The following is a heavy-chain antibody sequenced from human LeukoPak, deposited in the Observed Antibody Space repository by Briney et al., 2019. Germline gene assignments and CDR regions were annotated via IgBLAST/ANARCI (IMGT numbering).Heavy chain of an antibody. CDR2: ISASGDST. Sequence: GGSLRLSCAASGFTFSSYAMSWARQAPGKGLEWVSTISASGDSTYYADSVKGRFTIFRDLSRNTLYVQMNSLRAEDTAVYYFARYIRSPLYYFDYWGRGTLVTVSS. D-gene: IGHD1-14*01. J-gene: IGHJ4*02. CDR3: ARYIRSPLYYFDY. CDR1: GFTFSSYA. V-gene: IGHV3-23*01.